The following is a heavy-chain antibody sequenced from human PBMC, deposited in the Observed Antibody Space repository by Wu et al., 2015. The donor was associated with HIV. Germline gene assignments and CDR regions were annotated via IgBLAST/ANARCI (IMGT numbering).Heavy chain of an antibody. CDR3: ARDSAYYGSGSYSDFDY. J-gene: IGHJ4*02. CDR2: ISAYNGNT. CDR1: GYTFTSYG. Sequence: QVQLVQSGAEVKKPGASVKVSCKASGYTFTSYGISWVRQAPGQGLEWMGWISAYNGNTNYAQKLQGRVTMTTDTSTSTAYMELRSLRSDDTAVYYCARDSAYYGSGSYSDFDYWGQGTLVTVSS. D-gene: IGHD3-10*01. V-gene: IGHV1-18*01.